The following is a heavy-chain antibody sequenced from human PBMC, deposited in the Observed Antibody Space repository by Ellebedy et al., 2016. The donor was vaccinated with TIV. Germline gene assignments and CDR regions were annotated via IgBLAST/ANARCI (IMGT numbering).Heavy chain of an antibody. J-gene: IGHJ2*01. CDR2: IYYSGST. D-gene: IGHD5-24*01. Sequence: LETLSLTXTVSGGSISSSSYYWGWIRQPPGKGLEWIGSIYYSGSTYYNPSLKSRVTISVDTSKNQFSLKLSSVTAADTAVYYCARRLRWLQPRNWYFDLWGRGTLVTVSS. V-gene: IGHV4-39*01. CDR3: ARRLRWLQPRNWYFDL. CDR1: GGSISSSSYY.